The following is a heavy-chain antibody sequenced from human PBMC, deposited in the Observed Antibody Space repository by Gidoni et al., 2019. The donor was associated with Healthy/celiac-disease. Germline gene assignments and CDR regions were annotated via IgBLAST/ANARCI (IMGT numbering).Heavy chain of an antibody. D-gene: IGHD3-22*01. V-gene: IGHV2-26*01. CDR1: GFSLSNARMG. J-gene: IGHJ4*02. Sequence: QVTLKESGPVLVKPTETLTLTCTVPGFSLSNARMGVSWIRQPPGKALEWLAHIFSNDEKSYSTSLKSRLTISKDTSKSQVVLTMTNMDPVDTATYYCARIPTNYDSSGYYSSAGFDYWGQGTLVTVSS. CDR3: ARIPTNYDSSGYYSSAGFDY. CDR2: IFSNDEK.